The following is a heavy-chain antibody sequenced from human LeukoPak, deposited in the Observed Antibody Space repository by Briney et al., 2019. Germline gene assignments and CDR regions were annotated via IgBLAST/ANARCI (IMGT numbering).Heavy chain of an antibody. D-gene: IGHD6-13*01. CDR1: GFTFSSYW. Sequence: TGGSLRLSCAASGFTFSSYWMSWVRQAPGKGLEWVANIKQDGSEKYYVDSVKGRFTISRDNAKNSLYLQMNSLRAEDTAVYYCARIAAAGTFYYCYYMDVWGKGTTVTVSS. V-gene: IGHV3-7*01. J-gene: IGHJ6*03. CDR3: ARIAAAGTFYYCYYMDV. CDR2: IKQDGSEK.